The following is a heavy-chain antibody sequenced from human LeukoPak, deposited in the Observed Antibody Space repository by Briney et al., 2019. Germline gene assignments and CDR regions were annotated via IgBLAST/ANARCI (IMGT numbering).Heavy chain of an antibody. Sequence: ASVKVSCTASGATFISYAISWVRQAPGQGLEWMGGIIPIFGTANYAQKFQGRVTITADESTSTAYMELSSLRSEDTAVYYCAIEYCSSTSCYNQGYWGQGTLVTVSS. CDR3: AIEYCSSTSCYNQGY. V-gene: IGHV1-69*13. CDR2: IIPIFGTA. CDR1: GATFISYA. J-gene: IGHJ4*02. D-gene: IGHD2-2*02.